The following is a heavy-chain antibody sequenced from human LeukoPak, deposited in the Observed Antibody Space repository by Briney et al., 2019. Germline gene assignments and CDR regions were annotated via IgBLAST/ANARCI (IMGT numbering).Heavy chain of an antibody. D-gene: IGHD6-19*01. V-gene: IGHV1-18*04. CDR2: ISAYNGNT. J-gene: IGHJ6*04. CDR3: ARRPSCGWYGSDGMDV. Sequence: ASVKVSCKASGYTFTSYGISWVRQAPGQGVEWMGWISAYNGNTNYVQKLQGRVTMTTDTSTSTAYMELRSLRSDDTAVYYCARRPSCGWYGSDGMDVWGKGTTVTVSS. CDR1: GYTFTSYG.